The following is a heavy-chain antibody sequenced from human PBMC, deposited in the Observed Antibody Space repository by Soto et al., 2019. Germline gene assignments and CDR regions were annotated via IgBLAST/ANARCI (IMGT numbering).Heavy chain of an antibody. J-gene: IGHJ3*02. CDR3: ASPRDYCVTTSNCFIAFDI. V-gene: IGHV3-21*01. Sequence: NPGGSLRLSCAASGFSFGDYIMNWVRQAPGRGLEWVASISHSGSYIFYADSVKGRFTISRDNSRDSLYLQMNSLRVDDTAIYYCASPRDYCVTTSNCFIAFDIWGQGTRVTV. CDR2: ISHSGSYI. CDR1: GFSFGDYI. D-gene: IGHD4-17*01.